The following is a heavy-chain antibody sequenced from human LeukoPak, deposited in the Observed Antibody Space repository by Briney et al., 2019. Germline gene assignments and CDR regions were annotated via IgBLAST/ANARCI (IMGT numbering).Heavy chain of an antibody. Sequence: GGSLRLSCAASGFTFSSYAMSWVRQAPGKGLEWVSAISGSGGSTYYADSVKGRFTISRDNSKNTLYLQMNSLRAEDTAVYYCAKDSEPGGYSYGYYFDYWGRGTLVTVSS. CDR2: ISGSGGST. J-gene: IGHJ4*02. CDR3: AKDSEPGGYSYGYYFDY. CDR1: GFTFSSYA. D-gene: IGHD5-18*01. V-gene: IGHV3-23*01.